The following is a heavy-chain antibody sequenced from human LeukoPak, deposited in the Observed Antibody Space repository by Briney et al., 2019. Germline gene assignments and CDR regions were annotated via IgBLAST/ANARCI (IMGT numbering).Heavy chain of an antibody. V-gene: IGHV4-59*13. D-gene: IGHD6-13*01. CDR2: VYYSGST. CDR1: GVSISTYY. J-gene: IGHJ4*02. Sequence: SETLSLTCTVSGVSISTYYWNWIRQPPGKGLEWIGFVYYSGSTNYNPSPTSQLTISVDTSKNQFSLKLSSVTAADTAVYCCARGIAAAGLFDSWGQGTLVTVSS. CDR3: ARGIAAAGLFDS.